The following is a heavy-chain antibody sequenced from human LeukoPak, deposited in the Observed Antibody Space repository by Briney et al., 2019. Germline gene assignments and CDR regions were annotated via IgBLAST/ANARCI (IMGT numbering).Heavy chain of an antibody. CDR1: RYTVTNYG. CDR3: ARDRRSSSSNSILFDY. J-gene: IGHJ4*02. V-gene: IGHV1-18*01. CDR2: IGAYNGNT. D-gene: IGHD6-6*01. Sequence: ASVKVSCKASRYTVTNYGVSWVRQAPGQGLEWMGWIGAYNGNTNYAQKLQGRVTMTTDTSTSTAYMELRSLRSDDTAVYYCARDRRSSSSNSILFDYWGQGTVVTVSS.